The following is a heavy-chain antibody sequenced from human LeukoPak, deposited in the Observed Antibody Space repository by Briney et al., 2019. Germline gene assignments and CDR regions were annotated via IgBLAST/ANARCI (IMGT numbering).Heavy chain of an antibody. V-gene: IGHV3-53*01. D-gene: IGHD3-22*01. CDR2: FYSGGGT. J-gene: IGHJ2*01. CDR3: ARDHYDSRGWYWYFDA. CDR1: GFTASRSY. Sequence: GGSLRLSCAASGFTASRSYMSWVRQAPGKGLEWVSVFYSGGGTSYADSVKGRFTISRDTSKNSVHLQMNSLRAEDTAVYYCARDHYDSRGWYWYFDAWGRGALVTVSS.